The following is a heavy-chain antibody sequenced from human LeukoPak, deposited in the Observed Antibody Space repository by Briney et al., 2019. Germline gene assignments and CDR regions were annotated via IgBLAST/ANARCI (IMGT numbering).Heavy chain of an antibody. CDR2: ISSSSSHI. Sequence: PGGSLRLSCAASGFTFSSYTMNWVRQAPGKGLEYVSSISSSSSHIYYAGSVKGRFTISRDNTKSSLYLQMNSLRAEDMAVYYCARGYCGGDCYGDWGQGTLVTVSS. J-gene: IGHJ1*01. V-gene: IGHV3-21*01. CDR1: GFTFSSYT. CDR3: ARGYCGGDCYGD. D-gene: IGHD2-21*02.